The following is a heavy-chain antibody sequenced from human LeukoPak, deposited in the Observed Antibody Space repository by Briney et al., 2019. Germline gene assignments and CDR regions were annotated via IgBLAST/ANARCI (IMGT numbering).Heavy chain of an antibody. CDR2: IYHSGST. Sequence: PSETLSLTCAVYGGSFSGYYWGWIRQPPGKGLEWIGNIYHSGSTYYNPSLKSRVTISVDTSKNQFSLKLSSVTAADTAVYYCARDDYDSSGYYQGIDYWGQGTLVTVSS. CDR3: ARDDYDSSGYYQGIDY. V-gene: IGHV4-34*01. J-gene: IGHJ4*02. D-gene: IGHD3-22*01. CDR1: GGSFSGYY.